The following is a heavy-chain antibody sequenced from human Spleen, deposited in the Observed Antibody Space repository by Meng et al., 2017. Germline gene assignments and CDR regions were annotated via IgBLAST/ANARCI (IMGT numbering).Heavy chain of an antibody. CDR1: GYSFTHHG. Sequence: QVQLVQSGVEVKKPGASVKVSCKASGYSFTHHGITWVRQAPGQGLEWLGWISGYNGDTHYAQKLQGRVTMTTDTSTSTVYMELSSLRSEDTAVYYCARESNYGGNSWFDPWGQGTLVTVSS. CDR2: ISGYNGDT. J-gene: IGHJ5*02. CDR3: ARESNYGGNSWFDP. D-gene: IGHD4-23*01. V-gene: IGHV1-18*01.